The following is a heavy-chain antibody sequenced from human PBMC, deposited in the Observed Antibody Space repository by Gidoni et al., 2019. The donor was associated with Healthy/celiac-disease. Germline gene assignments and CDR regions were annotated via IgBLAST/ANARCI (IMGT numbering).Heavy chain of an antibody. V-gene: IGHV4-61*02. CDR2: IYTSGST. Sequence: QVQLQESGPGLVKPSQTLSLTCTVSGGSISSGSYYWSWIRQPAGKGLEWIGRIYTSGSTNYNPSLKSRVTTSVDTSKNQFSLKLSSVTAADTAVYYCARDSAAATRPPSNWFDPWGQGTLVTVSS. D-gene: IGHD6-13*01. CDR1: GGSISSGSYY. J-gene: IGHJ5*02. CDR3: ARDSAAATRPPSNWFDP.